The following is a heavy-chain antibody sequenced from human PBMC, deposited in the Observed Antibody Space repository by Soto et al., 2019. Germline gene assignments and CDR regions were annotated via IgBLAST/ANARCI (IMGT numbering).Heavy chain of an antibody. CDR2: IYYSGST. Sequence: QSLTFTGSGGSISSYYWSWIRQPPGKGLEWIGYIYYSGSTNYNPSLKSRVTISVDTSKNQFSLKLSSVTAADTAVYYCARSGIDCMDVRGKRTKVTVSS. D-gene: IGHD3-9*01. CDR3: ARSGIDCMDV. J-gene: IGHJ6*04. V-gene: IGHV4-59*01. CDR1: GGSISSYY.